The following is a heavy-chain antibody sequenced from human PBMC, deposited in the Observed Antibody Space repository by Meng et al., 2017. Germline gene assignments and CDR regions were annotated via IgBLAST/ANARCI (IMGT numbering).Heavy chain of an antibody. Sequence: GGSLRLSCAASGFTFSSYGMHWVRQAPGKGLEWVAVIWYDGSNKYYADSVKGRFTISRDNSKNTLYLQMNSLRAEDTAVYYCARDPDYDYVWGSYRYTGDAFDIWGQGTMVTVSS. D-gene: IGHD3-16*02. CDR3: ARDPDYDYVWGSYRYTGDAFDI. CDR2: IWYDGSNK. CDR1: GFTFSSYG. V-gene: IGHV3-33*01. J-gene: IGHJ3*02.